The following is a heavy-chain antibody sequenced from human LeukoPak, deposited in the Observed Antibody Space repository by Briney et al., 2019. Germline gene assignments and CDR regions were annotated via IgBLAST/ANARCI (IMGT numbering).Heavy chain of an antibody. Sequence: ASVKLSLKSSGYPFTKFYMHSVRQSPGHGLEWMGLMSPNGDSRLYSQKFKGRVTMTRDTSTSTDYMELSSLRSEDTAVYYCARDNSDTVKGECSGACSWWCDPWGQGTLVTVSS. CDR1: GYPFTKFY. J-gene: IGHJ5*02. CDR2: MSPNGDSR. V-gene: IGHV1-46*01. D-gene: IGHD6-19*01. CDR3: ARDNSDTVKGECSGACSWWCDP.